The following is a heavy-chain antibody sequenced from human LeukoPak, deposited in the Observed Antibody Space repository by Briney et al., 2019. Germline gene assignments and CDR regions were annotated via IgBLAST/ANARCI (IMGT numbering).Heavy chain of an antibody. CDR2: ISNDGTNE. D-gene: IGHD6-19*01. J-gene: IGHJ1*01. Sequence: GGSLRLSCAASRFTLSTYAMHWVRQAPGKGLEWVAGISNDGTNEDHADSVKGRFTISRDNSKNTLYLQMNSLRAEDTAIYYCARDRIAVAGMGAFQHWGQGTLVTVSS. CDR1: RFTLSTYA. CDR3: ARDRIAVAGMGAFQH. V-gene: IGHV3-30-3*01.